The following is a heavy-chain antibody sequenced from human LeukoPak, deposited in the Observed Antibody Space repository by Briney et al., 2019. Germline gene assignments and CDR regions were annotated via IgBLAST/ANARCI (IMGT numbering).Heavy chain of an antibody. CDR1: GFTFSSYG. D-gene: IGHD5-12*01. CDR3: ARGKVATITPDY. V-gene: IGHV3-23*01. J-gene: IGHJ4*02. CDR2: ISGSGGST. Sequence: GGSLRLSCAASGFTFSSYGMSWVRQAPGKGLEWVSAISGSGGSTYYADSVKGRFTISRDNSKNTLYLQMNSLRAEDTAVYYCARGKVATITPDYWGQGTLVTVSS.